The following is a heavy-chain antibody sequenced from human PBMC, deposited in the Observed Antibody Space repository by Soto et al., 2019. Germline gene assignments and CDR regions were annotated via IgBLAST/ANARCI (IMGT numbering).Heavy chain of an antibody. CDR3: ARDINPLTYYYASSGPDDAFDI. CDR2: IIPIFGTA. CDR1: GGTFSSYA. J-gene: IGHJ3*02. Sequence: SVKVSCKASGGTFSSYAISWVRQAPGQGLEWMGGIIPIFGTANYAQKFQGRVTITADKSTSTAYMELSSLRSEDTAVYYCARDINPLTYYYASSGPDDAFDIWGQGTMVTVSS. D-gene: IGHD3-22*01. V-gene: IGHV1-69*06.